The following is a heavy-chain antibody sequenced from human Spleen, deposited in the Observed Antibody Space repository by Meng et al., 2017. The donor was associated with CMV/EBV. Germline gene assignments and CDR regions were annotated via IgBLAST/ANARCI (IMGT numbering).Heavy chain of an antibody. CDR1: GGTFSRYA. CDR2: IIPAFRTT. J-gene: IGHJ5*02. D-gene: IGHD2-2*01. V-gene: IGHV1-69*05. CDR3: ARDHDIVVSGWFDP. Sequence: KAPGGTFSRYAISWVRQSPGQGLEWMGMIIPAFRTTNYAQKFQGRVTITTDESTSTAYMELGGLRSEDTAVYYCARDHDIVVSGWFDPWGQGTLVTVSS.